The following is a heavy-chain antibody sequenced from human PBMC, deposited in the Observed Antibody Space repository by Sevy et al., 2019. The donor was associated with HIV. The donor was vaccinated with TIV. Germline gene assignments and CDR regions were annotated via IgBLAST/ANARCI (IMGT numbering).Heavy chain of an antibody. V-gene: IGHV3-7*01. CDR2: IKQDGSEK. D-gene: IGHD6-13*01. CDR3: ARAPVGSGWYFPRGIDY. CDR1: GFTFSTYW. Sequence: GGSLRLSCAASGFTFSTYWMTWIRQAPGKGLEWVANIKQDGSEKYYAESVKGRLTVSRDNTKNSLYLQLNSLRAEDTAIYYCARAPVGSGWYFPRGIDYCGQGTLVTVSS. J-gene: IGHJ4*02.